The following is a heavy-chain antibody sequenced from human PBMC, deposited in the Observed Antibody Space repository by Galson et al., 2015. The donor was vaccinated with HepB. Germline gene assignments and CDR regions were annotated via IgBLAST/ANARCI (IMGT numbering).Heavy chain of an antibody. J-gene: IGHJ6*02. CDR1: GGTFSSYA. D-gene: IGHD4-17*01. CDR2: IIPIFGTA. CDR3: ARATVTTGHWGDYYYGMDV. Sequence: SVKVSCKASGGTFSSYAISWVRQAPGQGPEWMGGIIPIFGTANYAQKFQGRVTITADESTSTAYMELSSLRSEDTAVYYCARATVTTGHWGDYYYGMDVWGQGTTVTVSS. V-gene: IGHV1-69*13.